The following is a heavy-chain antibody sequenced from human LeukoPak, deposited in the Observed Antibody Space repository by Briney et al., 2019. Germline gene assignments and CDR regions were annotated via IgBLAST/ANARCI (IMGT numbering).Heavy chain of an antibody. V-gene: IGHV3-23*01. CDR3: AKVGLGGAYYDY. Sequence: GGSLRLSCAASGFTFSSYAMNWVRQAPGKGLEWVSAISGSGSRTDYADSVKGRFTISRDNSKNTLYLQMNSLRAEDTAVYYCAKVGLGGAYYDYWGQGTLVTVSS. CDR2: ISGSGSRT. CDR1: GFTFSSYA. D-gene: IGHD1-26*01. J-gene: IGHJ4*02.